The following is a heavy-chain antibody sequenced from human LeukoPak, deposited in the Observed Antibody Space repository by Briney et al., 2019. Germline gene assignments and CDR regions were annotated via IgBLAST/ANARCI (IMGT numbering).Heavy chain of an antibody. J-gene: IGHJ4*02. V-gene: IGHV3-7*01. CDR2: IKEDGSEK. CDR1: GFTFSSYA. Sequence: GGSLRLSCAASGFTFSSYAMSWVRQAPGKGLEWVANIKEDGSEKYYVDSVKGRFTISRDNAKNSLYLQLNSLRAEDTAVYYCARYGLRERFDYWGQGTLVTVSS. D-gene: IGHD1-1*01. CDR3: ARYGLRERFDY.